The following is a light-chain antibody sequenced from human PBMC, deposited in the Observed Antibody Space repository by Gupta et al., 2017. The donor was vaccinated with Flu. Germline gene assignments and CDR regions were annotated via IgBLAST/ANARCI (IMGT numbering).Light chain of an antibody. V-gene: IGLV2-14*01. Sequence: SALPHLASVSGSPGQSITISCTGTSSDVGSYDYVSWYQLHPGKAPKLLIYGVNNRPSGVSNRFSGSKSGDTASLTISGLQAEDEADYYCISCAISSTVVFGGGTNLTVL. J-gene: IGLJ2*01. CDR3: ISCAISSTVV. CDR1: SSDVGSYDY. CDR2: GVN.